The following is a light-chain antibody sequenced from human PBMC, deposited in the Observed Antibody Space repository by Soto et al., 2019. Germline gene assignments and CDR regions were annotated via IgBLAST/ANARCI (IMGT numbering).Light chain of an antibody. CDR3: GAWDRSLTGGV. CDR1: SSNIGTYS. V-gene: IGLV1-51*02. CDR2: EDN. Sequence: QSVLTQPPSVSAAPGQKVTISCSGSSSNIGTYSVSWYQQLPGSAPKLLIHEDNKRPSGIPDRFSGSKSGTSATLGTTGLQAGDEADYYCGAWDRSLTGGVFGGGTKLTVL. J-gene: IGLJ3*02.